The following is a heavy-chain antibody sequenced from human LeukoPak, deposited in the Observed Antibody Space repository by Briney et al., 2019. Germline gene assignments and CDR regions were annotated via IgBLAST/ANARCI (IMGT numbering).Heavy chain of an antibody. D-gene: IGHD3-3*01. J-gene: IGHJ4*02. CDR3: ARTQKYYDLWSGMD. V-gene: IGHV3-11*04. CDR1: GFTFSDYY. CDR2: ISSSGSAD. Sequence: PGGSLRLSCAATGFTFSDYYMSWLRQAPGKGLEWISYISSSGSADYYADSVQGRFTVSRDNAKSSLYLQMYSLRAEDTAVYYCARTQKYYDLWSGMDWGQGTLVTVSS.